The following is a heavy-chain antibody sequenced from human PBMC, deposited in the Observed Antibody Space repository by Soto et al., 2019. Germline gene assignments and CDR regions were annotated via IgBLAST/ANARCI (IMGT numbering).Heavy chain of an antibody. J-gene: IGHJ5*02. CDR2: INHSGST. V-gene: IGHV4-34*01. Sequence: SETLSLTCAVYGGSFSGYYWSWIRQPPGKGLEWIGEINHSGSTNYNPSLKSRATISVDTSKNQFSLKLSSVTAADTAVYYCARGARFGFDWLLYSNDNWFDPWGQGTLVTVSS. CDR3: ARGARFGFDWLLYSNDNWFDP. D-gene: IGHD3-9*01. CDR1: GGSFSGYY.